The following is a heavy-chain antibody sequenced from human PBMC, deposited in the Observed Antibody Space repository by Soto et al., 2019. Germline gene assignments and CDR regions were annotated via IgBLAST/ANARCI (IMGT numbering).Heavy chain of an antibody. CDR2: ISSDGGST. V-gene: IGHV3-64*02. Sequence: EVQLVESGEGLVQPGGSLRLSCAASGFTFSSYSMHWVRQAPGKGLEYVSVISSDGGSTYYADSVKGRFTISRDNSKNTLYLQMGSLRAEDMAVYYCARSSSSSNPYFGMDVWCQGTTVTVSS. CDR3: ARSSSSSNPYFGMDV. D-gene: IGHD6-6*01. CDR1: GFTFSSYS. J-gene: IGHJ6*02.